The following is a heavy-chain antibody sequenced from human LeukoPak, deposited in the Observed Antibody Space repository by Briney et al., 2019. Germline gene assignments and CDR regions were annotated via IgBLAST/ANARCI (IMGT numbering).Heavy chain of an antibody. J-gene: IGHJ4*02. CDR1: GGSISSSSYY. Sequence: PSETLSLTCTVSGGSISSSSYYWGWIRQPPGKGLEWIGSIYYSGSTYYNSSLKSRVTISVDTSKNQFSLKLSSVTAADTAVYYSARLRPNSSGWLDYWGQGTLVTVSS. V-gene: IGHV4-39*01. CDR2: IYYSGST. CDR3: ARLRPNSSGWLDY. D-gene: IGHD6-19*01.